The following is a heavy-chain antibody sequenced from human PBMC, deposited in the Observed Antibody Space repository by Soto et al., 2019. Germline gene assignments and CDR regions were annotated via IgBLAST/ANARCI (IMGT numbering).Heavy chain of an antibody. CDR1: GFTVSSYW. CDR2: IKQDGSEK. Sequence: EVQLVESGGGLVQPGGSLSLSCAASGFTVSSYWMSWVRQAPGKGLEWVANIKQDGSEKYYVDSVKGPFTISRDNAKNALYLQMNSLRAEDTAVYYCARGPCDFWSGADFDYWGQGTLVTVS. J-gene: IGHJ4*02. D-gene: IGHD3-3*01. CDR3: ARGPCDFWSGADFDY. V-gene: IGHV3-7*03.